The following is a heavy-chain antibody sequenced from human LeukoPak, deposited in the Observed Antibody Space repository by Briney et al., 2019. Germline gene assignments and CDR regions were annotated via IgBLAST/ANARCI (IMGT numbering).Heavy chain of an antibody. CDR1: GGTFSSYA. V-gene: IGHV1-69*05. CDR2: IIPILGTA. CDR3: ARWVAAAHYGPYYYMDV. D-gene: IGHD6-13*01. J-gene: IGHJ6*03. Sequence: SVKVSCKASGGTFSSYAISWVRQAPGQGLEWMGGIIPILGTANYAQKFQGRVTITTDESTSTAYMELSSLRSEDTAVYYCARWVAAAHYGPYYYMDVWGKGTTVTVSS.